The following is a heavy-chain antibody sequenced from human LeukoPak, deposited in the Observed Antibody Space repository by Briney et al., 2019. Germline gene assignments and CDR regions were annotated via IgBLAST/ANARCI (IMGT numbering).Heavy chain of an antibody. Sequence: GGSLRLSYAASGFTFSRYRMDSVRQAPGKGLVWVSRIKGDGNTNYADSVKGRFTISRDNAKNTVSLQMNSLRDEDTGVYYTARAPSVIGGYYPEYFRHWGQGTLVTVSS. CDR2: IKGDGNT. CDR1: GFTFSRYR. CDR3: ARAPSVIGGYYPEYFRH. D-gene: IGHD3-22*01. J-gene: IGHJ1*01. V-gene: IGHV3-74*01.